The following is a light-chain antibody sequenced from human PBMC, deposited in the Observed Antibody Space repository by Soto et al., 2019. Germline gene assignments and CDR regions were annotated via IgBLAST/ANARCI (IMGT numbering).Light chain of an antibody. CDR1: QSVRNSL. CDR2: DAS. V-gene: IGKV3-20*01. Sequence: EVVLTQSPGTLSLSPGERATLSCRASQSVRNSLLAWYQQKPGQPPRLLIYDASTRATATPERFSGSGSGTDFTLTISRLEPEDFAVYYCHQYDTIVQTFGQGTK. CDR3: HQYDTIVQT. J-gene: IGKJ1*01.